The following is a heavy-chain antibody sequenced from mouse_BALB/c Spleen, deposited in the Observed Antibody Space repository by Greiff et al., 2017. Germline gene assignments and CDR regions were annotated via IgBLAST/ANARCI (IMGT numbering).Heavy chain of an antibody. Sequence: VQLQQSGPELVKPGASMKISCKASGYSFTGYTMNWVKQSHGKNLEWIGLINPYNGGTSYNQKFKGKATLTVDKSSSTAYMELLSLTSEDSAVYYGGRRGIYYDFYFDYWGQGTTLTVSS. CDR3: GRRGIYYDFYFDY. V-gene: IGHV1-18*01. D-gene: IGHD2-4*01. J-gene: IGHJ2*01. CDR1: GYSFTGYT. CDR2: INPYNGGT.